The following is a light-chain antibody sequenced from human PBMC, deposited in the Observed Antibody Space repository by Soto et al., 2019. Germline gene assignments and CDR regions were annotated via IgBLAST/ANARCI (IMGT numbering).Light chain of an antibody. CDR1: TGAVTSGYY. J-gene: IGLJ2*01. CDR2: STN. V-gene: IGLV7-43*01. CDR3: LLYYGAQLGV. Sequence: QAVVTQEPSQTVSPGGTVTLTCATSTGAVTSGYYPNWFQQKPGQAPRALIYSTNNKYSWTPARFSGSLLGGKAALTLSGVQPEDEADYYCLLYYGAQLGVFGGGTKLTVL.